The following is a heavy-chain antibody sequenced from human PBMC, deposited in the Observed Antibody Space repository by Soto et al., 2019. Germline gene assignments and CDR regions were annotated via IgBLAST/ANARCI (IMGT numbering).Heavy chain of an antibody. CDR1: GFTFSSNG. Sequence: QVQLVESGGGVVQPGRSLRLSCAASGFTFSSNGMHWVRQAPGKGLEWVAVISYDGSNKYYADSVKGRFTISRDNSKNTLYLQMNSLRAEDTAVYYCAKDGSSGWSEGDYYYYGMDVWGQGTTVTVSS. V-gene: IGHV3-30*18. J-gene: IGHJ6*02. D-gene: IGHD6-19*01. CDR3: AKDGSSGWSEGDYYYYGMDV. CDR2: ISYDGSNK.